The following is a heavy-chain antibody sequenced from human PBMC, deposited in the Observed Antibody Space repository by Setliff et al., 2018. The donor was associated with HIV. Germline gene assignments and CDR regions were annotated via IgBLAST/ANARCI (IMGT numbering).Heavy chain of an antibody. CDR3: ATQTVAVGAPGYFDS. CDR1: GGAFSSYA. Sequence: GASVKVSCKASGGAFSSYALSWVRQAPGQGLEWMGGIIPIFGTANYAQNFQGRLTITADTSTSTAYMELLSLRSEDTAIYYCATQTVAVGAPGYFDSWGQGTLVTVSS. D-gene: IGHD2-15*01. CDR2: IIPIFGTA. V-gene: IGHV1-69*06. J-gene: IGHJ4*02.